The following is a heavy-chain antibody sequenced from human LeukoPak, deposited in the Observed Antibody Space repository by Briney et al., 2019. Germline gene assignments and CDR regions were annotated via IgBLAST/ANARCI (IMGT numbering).Heavy chain of an antibody. J-gene: IGHJ4*02. V-gene: IGHV3-48*01. Sequence: GGSLTLSCAASGFTFSSYSMNWVRQAPGKGLEWVSYVSSDSTTIQYADSVKGRFTISRDYAKNSLNLQMNSLKAEDTALYYCTRDGGWRDDYWGEGTLVTVSS. CDR2: VSSDSTTI. CDR3: TRDGGWRDDY. CDR1: GFTFSSYS. D-gene: IGHD3-16*01.